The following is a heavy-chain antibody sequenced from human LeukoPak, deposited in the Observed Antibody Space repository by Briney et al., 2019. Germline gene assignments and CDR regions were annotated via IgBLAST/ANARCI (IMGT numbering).Heavy chain of an antibody. Sequence: GVSLRLSCAASGFTFSSYGMHWVRQAPGKGLEWVAVISNDERNKYYTDSVKGRFTISRDNSKSTVYLQMNSLRPEDTAVYYCARPSPPGDGYNPCDYWGPGALVIVSS. CDR1: GFTFSSYG. J-gene: IGHJ4*02. D-gene: IGHD5-24*01. V-gene: IGHV3-30*19. CDR3: ARPSPPGDGYNPCDY. CDR2: ISNDERNK.